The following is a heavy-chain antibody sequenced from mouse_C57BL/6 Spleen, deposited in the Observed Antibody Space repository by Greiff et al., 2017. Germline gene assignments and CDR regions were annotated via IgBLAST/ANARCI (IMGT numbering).Heavy chain of an antibody. CDR3: ARFVDYYGSNWYFDV. Sequence: QVQLQQPGAELVRPGSSVKLSCKASGYTFTSYWMDWVKQRPGQGLEWIGNIYPSDSETHYNQKFKDKATLTVDKSSSTAYMQLSSLTSEDSAVYYCARFVDYYGSNWYFDVWGTGTTVTVSS. J-gene: IGHJ1*03. D-gene: IGHD1-1*01. CDR2: IYPSDSET. CDR1: GYTFTSYW. V-gene: IGHV1-61*01.